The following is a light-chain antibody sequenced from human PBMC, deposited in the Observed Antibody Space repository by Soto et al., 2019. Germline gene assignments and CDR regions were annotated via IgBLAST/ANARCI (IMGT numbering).Light chain of an antibody. CDR1: QSISSW. CDR3: QQYNSYSV. J-gene: IGKJ2*01. V-gene: IGKV1-5*01. Sequence: DIQMTQSPSTLSASVGDRVTITCRASQSISSWLAWYQQKPGKAPQLLIYDASSLESGVPSRFSGSGSGTEFTLTISSLQPDDFATYYCQQYNSYSVFGQGTKVDIK. CDR2: DAS.